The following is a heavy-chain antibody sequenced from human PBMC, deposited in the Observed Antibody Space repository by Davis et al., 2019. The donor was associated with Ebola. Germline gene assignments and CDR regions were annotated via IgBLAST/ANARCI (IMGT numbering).Heavy chain of an antibody. J-gene: IGHJ4*02. Sequence: GESLKIPCAASGFSFSSLAMSWVRQAPGKGLEWVSVIYDHSTAYADSVRGRFIISRDKSNNTLYLEMNSLRVDDTAVYYCATTQWLREFDNWGQGTLVTVSS. CDR2: IYDHST. CDR3: ATTQWLREFDN. D-gene: IGHD6-19*01. CDR1: GFSFSSLA. V-gene: IGHV3-23*03.